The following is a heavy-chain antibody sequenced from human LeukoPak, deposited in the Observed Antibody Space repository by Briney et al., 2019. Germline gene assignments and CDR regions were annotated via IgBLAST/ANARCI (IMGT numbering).Heavy chain of an antibody. J-gene: IGHJ4*02. CDR1: GFIFSASA. Sequence: GESLKISCAASGFIFSASAIHWVRQAPGKGLEWVSGFSGGGGSTYYADSVKGRFIISRDNSKNTLYLVMNSLRAEDTAVYYCAKVDSSGWSYFDYWGQGTLVTVSS. CDR3: AKVDSSGWSYFDY. CDR2: FSGGGGST. D-gene: IGHD6-19*01. V-gene: IGHV3-23*01.